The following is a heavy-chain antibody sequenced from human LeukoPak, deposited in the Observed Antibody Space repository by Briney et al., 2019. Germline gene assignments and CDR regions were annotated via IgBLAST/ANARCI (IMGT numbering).Heavy chain of an antibody. D-gene: IGHD4-23*01. CDR2: INSDGSSA. V-gene: IGHV3-74*01. CDR1: GFTFSSYW. J-gene: IGHJ4*02. CDR3: ARHLTYGGWNS. Sequence: PGGSLRLSCAASGFTFSSYWMQWVRQAPGKGLVWVSRINSDGSSASYADSVKGRFTISRDNAKNTLFLQMNSLRAEDTAVYYCARHLTYGGWNSWGQGTLVTAYS.